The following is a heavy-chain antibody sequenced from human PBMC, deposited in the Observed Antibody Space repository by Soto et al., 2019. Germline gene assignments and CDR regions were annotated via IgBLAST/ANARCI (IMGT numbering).Heavy chain of an antibody. CDR1: RCTVRSNY. Sequence: GGSLRVSCAASRCTVRSNYMSWVRQAPGKGLEWVSVIYSGGSTYYADSVRGRFTISRDNSKNTLYIQMKSLRAEDTAVYYCARDPPANRHGMDVWGQGTTVTVSS. CDR3: ARDPPANRHGMDV. CDR2: IYSGGST. J-gene: IGHJ6*02. V-gene: IGHV3-53*01.